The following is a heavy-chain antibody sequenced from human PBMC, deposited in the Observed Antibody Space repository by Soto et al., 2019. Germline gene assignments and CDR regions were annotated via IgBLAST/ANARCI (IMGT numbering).Heavy chain of an antibody. CDR2: ISSSSSYL. CDR1: GFTFSSYS. CDR3: ASSYSSSWYWKFDP. Sequence: PGGSLRLSCAASGFTFSSYSMNWVRQAPGKGLEWVSSISSSSSYLYYADSVKGRFTISRDNAKNSLYLQMNSLRAEDTAVYYCASSYSSSWYWKFDPWGQGTLVTVSS. J-gene: IGHJ5*02. V-gene: IGHV3-21*01. D-gene: IGHD6-13*01.